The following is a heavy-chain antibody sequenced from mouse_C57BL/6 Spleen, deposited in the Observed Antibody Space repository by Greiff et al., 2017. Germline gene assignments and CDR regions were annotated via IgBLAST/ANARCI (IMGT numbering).Heavy chain of an antibody. D-gene: IGHD1-1*01. CDR1: GFTFSDYG. CDR3: ARRGYGSSHYAMDY. J-gene: IGHJ4*01. V-gene: IGHV5-17*01. Sequence: EVKMMETGGGLVQPGGSLKLSCAASGFTFSDYGMHWVRKAPEKGLEWVAYISSGSRTIYYADTVKGRFTISRDYAKNTLFLQMTSVRYEDTVMYYCARRGYGSSHYAMDYWGQGTAGTGSS. CDR2: ISSGSRTI.